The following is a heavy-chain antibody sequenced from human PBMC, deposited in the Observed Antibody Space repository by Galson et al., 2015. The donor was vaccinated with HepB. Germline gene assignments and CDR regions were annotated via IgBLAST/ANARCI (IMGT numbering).Heavy chain of an antibody. V-gene: IGHV3-23*01. D-gene: IGHD3-10*01. Sequence: SLRLSCAASGFTFNTYAMNWVRQAPGKGLEWVSAISGTGGTTYYADSVKGRFTISRDNSKNMVYLQLNSLRADDTAIYYCANAQRGIGGWYFDDWGQGTLVTVSS. CDR1: GFTFNTYA. CDR3: ANAQRGIGGWYFDD. CDR2: ISGTGGTT. J-gene: IGHJ4*02.